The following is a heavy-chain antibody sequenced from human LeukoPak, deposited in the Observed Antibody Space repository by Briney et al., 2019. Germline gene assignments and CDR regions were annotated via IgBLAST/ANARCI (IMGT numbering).Heavy chain of an antibody. CDR2: IKQDGSEK. V-gene: IGHV3-7*01. D-gene: IGHD6-13*01. Sequence: GGYLRLSCAASGFTFSTYWMSWVRQAPGKGLEWVANIKQDGSEKYYVDSVKGRFTISRDNAKNSLYLQMNSLRAEDTAMYYCARDSAGNDYWGQGTLVTVSS. CDR3: ARDSAGNDY. J-gene: IGHJ4*02. CDR1: GFTFSTYW.